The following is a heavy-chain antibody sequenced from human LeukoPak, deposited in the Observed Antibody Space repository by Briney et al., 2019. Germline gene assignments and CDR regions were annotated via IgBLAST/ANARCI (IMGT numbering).Heavy chain of an antibody. CDR3: ARQIGGYDFTPFDY. CDR2: IYPGDSDT. J-gene: IGHJ4*02. V-gene: IGHV5-51*01. D-gene: IGHD5-12*01. CDR1: GYIFTNYW. Sequence: GESLKIFCKGSGYIFTNYWIGWVRQMPGKGLEWIGIIYPGDSDTKYSPSFQGQVTISADKSISTAYLQWSSLKASDTAMYYCARQIGGYDFTPFDYWGQGTLVTVSS.